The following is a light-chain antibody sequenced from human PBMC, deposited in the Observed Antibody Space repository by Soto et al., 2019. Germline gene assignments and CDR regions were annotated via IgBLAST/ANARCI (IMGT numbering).Light chain of an antibody. V-gene: IGLV3-21*04. Sequence: SYELTQPPSVSVAPGKTARITCGGNNIGSKSVHWYQQKPGQAPLKVIYYNSERPSGIPERFSGSDSGNTATLTISRVEAGDEADYYCQVWDGDSDHVVFGGGTKLTVL. J-gene: IGLJ2*01. CDR3: QVWDGDSDHVV. CDR1: NIGSKS. CDR2: YNS.